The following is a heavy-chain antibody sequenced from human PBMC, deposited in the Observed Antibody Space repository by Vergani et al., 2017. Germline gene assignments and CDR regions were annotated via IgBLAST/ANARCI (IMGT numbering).Heavy chain of an antibody. V-gene: IGHV3-23*01. CDR1: GFTFSSYA. CDR3: AKRGIWRELGSDYGMDV. Sequence: EVQLLESGGGLVQPGGSLRLSCAASGFTFSSYAMSWVRQAPGKGLEWVSAISGSGGSTYYADSVKGRFTISRDNSKNTRYLQMNSLRAEDTAVYYCAKRGIWRELGSDYGMDVWGQGTTVTVSS. D-gene: IGHD1-26*01. J-gene: IGHJ6*02. CDR2: ISGSGGST.